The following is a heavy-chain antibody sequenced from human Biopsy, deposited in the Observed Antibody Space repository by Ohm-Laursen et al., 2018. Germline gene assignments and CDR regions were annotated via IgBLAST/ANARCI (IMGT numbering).Heavy chain of an antibody. J-gene: IGHJ6*01. CDR1: GGTFNNYG. Sequence: VSSVKVSCKASGGTFNNYGITWVRQAPGQGLEWVGRIISMVGTPKYAQKFQGRATITVDKSTSTAYPDLSSLKSEDTAVYYCARDKTVLNYYFASDVWGQGTTVTVSS. CDR2: IISMVGTP. V-gene: IGHV1-69*04. CDR3: ARDKTVLNYYFASDV. D-gene: IGHD2/OR15-2a*01.